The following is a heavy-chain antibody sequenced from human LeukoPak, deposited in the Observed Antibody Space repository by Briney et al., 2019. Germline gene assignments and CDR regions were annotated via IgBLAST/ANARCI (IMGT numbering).Heavy chain of an antibody. CDR2: IYHSGST. CDR1: GYSISSGYY. CDR3: ARKTVGEQLVAFDY. D-gene: IGHD6-6*01. J-gene: IGHJ4*02. Sequence: SETLSLTCAVSGYSISSGYYWGWIRQPPGKGLEWLGSIYHSGSTYYNPSLKSRVTISVDTSKNQFSLKLSSVTAADTAVYYCARKTVGEQLVAFDYWGQGTLVTVSS. V-gene: IGHV4-38-2*01.